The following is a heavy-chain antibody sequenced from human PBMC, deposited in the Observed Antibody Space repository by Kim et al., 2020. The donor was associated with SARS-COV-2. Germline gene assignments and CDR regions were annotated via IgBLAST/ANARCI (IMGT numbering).Heavy chain of an antibody. D-gene: IGHD2-21*01. J-gene: IGHJ4*02. Sequence: GGSLRLSCTTSGFTFTGHAMSWVRQAPGKGLEWVSSIDGSDGTTYYVDSVKGRFSISRDDSKNTLYVQMSALRADDTADYYCLKGGWGWIWDYWGQGTLVTVSS. CDR1: GFTFTGHA. V-gene: IGHV3-23*01. CDR2: IDGSDGTT. CDR3: LKGGWGWIWDY.